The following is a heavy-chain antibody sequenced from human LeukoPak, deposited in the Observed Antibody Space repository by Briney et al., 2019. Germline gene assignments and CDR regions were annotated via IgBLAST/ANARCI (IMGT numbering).Heavy chain of an antibody. CDR2: ISGSGGST. D-gene: IGHD6-25*01. V-gene: IGHV3-23*01. J-gene: IGHJ3*02. CDR3: AKGGRLIDAFDI. Sequence: GGSLGLSCAASGFTFSSYAMSWVRQAPGKGLEWVSAISGSGGSTYYADSVKGRFTISRDNSKNTLYLQMNSLRAEDTAVYYCAKGGRLIDAFDIWGQGTMVTVSS. CDR1: GFTFSSYA.